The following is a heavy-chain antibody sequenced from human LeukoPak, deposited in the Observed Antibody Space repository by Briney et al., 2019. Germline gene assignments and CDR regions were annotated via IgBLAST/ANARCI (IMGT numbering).Heavy chain of an antibody. CDR2: TNHSGST. D-gene: IGHD4-23*01. Sequence: SETLSLTCAVYGGSFSGYYWSWIRQPPGKGLEWVGETNHSGSTNYNPSLKSRLTISVDTSKNQFSLKLSPVTAADTAVYYCASDYGANRPFDYWGQGTLVTVSS. CDR3: ASDYGANRPFDY. J-gene: IGHJ4*02. CDR1: GGSFSGYY. V-gene: IGHV4-34*01.